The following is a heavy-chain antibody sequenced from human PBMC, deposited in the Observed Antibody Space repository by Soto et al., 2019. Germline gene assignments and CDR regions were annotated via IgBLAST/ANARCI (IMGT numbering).Heavy chain of an antibody. Sequence: QVQLAQSGAEVKKPGASVKVSCKASGYTFTSYFMHWGRQAPGQGLEWMGWINPNNGATKYAQKFQGRVTLTRDTSINTAYMEMSMLRSDDTAVYYCARGGGTILAPLPWGQGTLVTVSS. V-gene: IGHV1-2*02. CDR2: INPNNGAT. CDR3: ARGGGTILAPLP. D-gene: IGHD3-3*01. CDR1: GYTFTSYF. J-gene: IGHJ5*02.